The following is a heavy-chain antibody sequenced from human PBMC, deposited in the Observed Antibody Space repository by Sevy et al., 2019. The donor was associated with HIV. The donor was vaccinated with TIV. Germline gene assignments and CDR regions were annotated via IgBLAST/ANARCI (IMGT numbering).Heavy chain of an antibody. J-gene: IGHJ4*02. V-gene: IGHV1-24*01. Sequence: ASVKVSCKVSEYSLTKLSMHWVRQAPGKGLEWMGRFDPEDGETIFAQTFQGRVTMTEDTSTDTAYMQLSSLRSEDTAVYYCASAREYYEDSSGYLDYWGQGTLVTVSS. CDR2: FDPEDGET. D-gene: IGHD3-22*01. CDR1: EYSLTKLS. CDR3: ASAREYYEDSSGYLDY.